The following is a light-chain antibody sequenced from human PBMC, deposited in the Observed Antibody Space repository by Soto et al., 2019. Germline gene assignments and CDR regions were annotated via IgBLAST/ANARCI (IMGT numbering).Light chain of an antibody. Sequence: EIVLTQSPGTLSLSPGERATLSCRASQSVSSSYLAWYQHRPGQAPRLLIYGASSRATGIPDRFSGSGSGIDFPPTISKREPEDFAVYYCQQNGGSPPTLARGTKLEI. V-gene: IGKV3-20*01. CDR1: QSVSSSY. J-gene: IGKJ2*01. CDR2: GAS. CDR3: QQNGGSPPT.